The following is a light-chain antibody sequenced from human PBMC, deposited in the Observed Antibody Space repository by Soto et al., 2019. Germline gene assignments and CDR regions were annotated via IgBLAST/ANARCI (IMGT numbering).Light chain of an antibody. CDR2: AAS. CDR3: QQTYSTHLT. CDR1: QTISSY. J-gene: IGKJ1*01. Sequence: DIQMTQSPSSLSASVGDRVTITCRASQTISSYLNWYQQKPGKGTDLLIYAASSLQSGVPSRFSGNGSGTDFTLTISSLQPEDLAIYSCQQTYSTHLTFGQGTKVEI. V-gene: IGKV1-39*01.